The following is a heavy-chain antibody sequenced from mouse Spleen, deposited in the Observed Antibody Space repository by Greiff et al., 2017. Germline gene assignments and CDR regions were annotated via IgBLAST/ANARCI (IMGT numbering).Heavy chain of an antibody. V-gene: IGHV1-55*01. CDR2: IYPGSGST. CDR3: ARHHYGSSPFAY. CDR1: GYTFTSYW. Sequence: VQLQQPGAELVKPGASVKMSCKASGYTFTSYWITWVKQRPGQGLEWIGDIYPGSGSTNYNEKFKSKATLTVDTSSSTAYMQLSSLTSEDSAVYYCARHHYGSSPFAYWGQGTLVTVSA. J-gene: IGHJ3*01. D-gene: IGHD1-1*01.